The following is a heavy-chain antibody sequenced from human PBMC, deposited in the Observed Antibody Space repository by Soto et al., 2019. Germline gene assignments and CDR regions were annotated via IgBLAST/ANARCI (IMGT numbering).Heavy chain of an antibody. J-gene: IGHJ4*02. Sequence: GSLRLSCAASGFTVSSNYMSWVLQAPGKGLEWVSVIYSGGSTYYADSVKGRFTISRDNSKNTLYLQMNSLRAEDTAVYYCARDSVPIFGVVITGFDYWGQGTLVTVSS. CDR3: ARDSVPIFGVVITGFDY. V-gene: IGHV3-66*01. CDR2: IYSGGST. D-gene: IGHD3-3*01. CDR1: GFTVSSNY.